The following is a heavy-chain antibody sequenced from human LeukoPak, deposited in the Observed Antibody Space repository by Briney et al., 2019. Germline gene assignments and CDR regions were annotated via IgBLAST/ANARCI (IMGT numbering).Heavy chain of an antibody. CDR3: ARRVYDYYYYMDV. Sequence: IGYIDYRGNTTYNPSLQSRVFIFVDTSESQFSLRLSSVTAADTAVYYCARRVYDYYYYMDVWGSGTTVTVSS. V-gene: IGHV4-61*07. CDR2: IDYRGNT. D-gene: IGHD2/OR15-2a*01. J-gene: IGHJ6*03.